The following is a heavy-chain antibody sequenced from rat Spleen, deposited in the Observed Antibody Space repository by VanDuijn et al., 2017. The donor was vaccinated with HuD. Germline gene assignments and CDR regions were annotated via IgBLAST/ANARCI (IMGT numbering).Heavy chain of an antibody. Sequence: EVQLVESGGGLVQPGRSLKLSCLASGFTFSNYGMNWIRQAPGKGLEWVASISSSSSYIYYADTVKGRFTISRENAKNTLYLQMTSLRSEDTALYYCAREGQLPYYFDYWGQGVMVTVSS. CDR1: GFTFSNYG. CDR3: AREGQLPYYFDY. V-gene: IGHV5-34*01. CDR2: ISSSSSYI. J-gene: IGHJ2*01. D-gene: IGHD1-5*01.